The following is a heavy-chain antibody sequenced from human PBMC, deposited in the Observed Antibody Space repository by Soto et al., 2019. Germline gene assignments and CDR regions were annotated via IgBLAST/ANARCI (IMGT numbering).Heavy chain of an antibody. Sequence: QVQLVQSGAEVKKPGSSVKVSCKASGGTFSSYAISWVRQAPGQGLEWMGGIIPIFGTANYAQKFQGRVTITADESTSTAYMELSSLRSEDTAVCYCASYQGGSMIVVVQAFDIWGQGTMVTVSS. CDR1: GGTFSSYA. CDR2: IIPIFGTA. D-gene: IGHD3-22*01. CDR3: ASYQGGSMIVVVQAFDI. J-gene: IGHJ3*02. V-gene: IGHV1-69*01.